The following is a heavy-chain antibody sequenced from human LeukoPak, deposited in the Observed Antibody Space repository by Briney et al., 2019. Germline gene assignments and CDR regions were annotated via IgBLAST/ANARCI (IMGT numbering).Heavy chain of an antibody. J-gene: IGHJ4*02. V-gene: IGHV3-30*04. D-gene: IGHD6-25*01. Sequence: GGSLRLSCTASGFTFTSYAMHWVRQAPGKGLEWMTVMSHDGRNKFYADSVKGRFTLSRDTSKNTLYLQVNGLRAEDTAVYYCAKDQSSGRESWYFDYWGQGTLVIVSS. CDR3: AKDQSSGRESWYFDY. CDR2: MSHDGRNK. CDR1: GFTFTSYA.